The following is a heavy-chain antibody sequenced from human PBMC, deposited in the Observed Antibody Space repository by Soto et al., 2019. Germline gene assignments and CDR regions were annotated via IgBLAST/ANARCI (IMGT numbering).Heavy chain of an antibody. J-gene: IGHJ4*02. V-gene: IGHV4-34*01. CDR3: AGVVYDISTGYGMDAIDY. CDR1: GGSFSGYY. CDR2: INHSGST. Sequence: SETLSLTCAVYGGSFSGYYWSWIRQPPGKGLEWIGEINHSGSTNYNPSLKSRVTISVVTSKNQFSLKLSSVTAADTAVYYCAGVVYDISTGYGMDAIDYWGQGTLVTVSS. D-gene: IGHD3-9*01.